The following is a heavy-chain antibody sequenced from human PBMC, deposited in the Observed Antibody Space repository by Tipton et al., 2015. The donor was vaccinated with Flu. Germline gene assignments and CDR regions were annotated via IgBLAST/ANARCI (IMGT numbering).Heavy chain of an antibody. V-gene: IGHV4-34*01. Sequence: TLSLTCAVYGGSFSGYYWSWIRQPPGKGLEWIGEINHSGSTNYNPSLKSRVTISIDTSKNQFSLKLSSVTAADTAVYYCARDYCSGGICYPDYWGQGTLVAVSS. D-gene: IGHD2-15*01. CDR2: INHSGST. J-gene: IGHJ4*02. CDR3: ARDYCSGGICYPDY. CDR1: GGSFSGYY.